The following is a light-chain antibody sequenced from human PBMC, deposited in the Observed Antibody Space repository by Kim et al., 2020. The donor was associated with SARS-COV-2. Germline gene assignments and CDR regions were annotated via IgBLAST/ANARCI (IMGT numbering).Light chain of an antibody. CDR2: QDS. CDR1: KLGDKY. Sequence: SYELTQPPSVSVSPGQTASITCSGDKLGDKYACWYQQKPGQSPVLVIYQDSKRPSGIPERFSGSNSGNTATLTISGTQAMDEADYYCQAWDSNTAPWVFG. J-gene: IGLJ3*02. V-gene: IGLV3-1*01. CDR3: QAWDSNTAPWV.